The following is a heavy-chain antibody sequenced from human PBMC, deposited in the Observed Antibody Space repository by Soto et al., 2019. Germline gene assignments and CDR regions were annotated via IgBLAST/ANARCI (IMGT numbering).Heavy chain of an antibody. D-gene: IGHD2-21*02. V-gene: IGHV3-23*01. J-gene: IGHJ3*02. CDR1: GFTFSSYA. CDR3: SKGPSRRGDCCSDAFDI. CDR2: ISGSGGST. Sequence: PGGSLRLSCAASGFTFSSYAMSWVRQAPGKGLEWVSAISGSGGSTYYADSVKGRFTISRDNSKNTLYLQMNSLRAEDTAVYYCSKGPSRRGDCCSDAFDIWGQGTMVTVSS.